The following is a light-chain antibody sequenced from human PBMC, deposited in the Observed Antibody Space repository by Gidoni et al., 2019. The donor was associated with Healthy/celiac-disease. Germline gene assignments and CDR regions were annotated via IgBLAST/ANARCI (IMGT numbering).Light chain of an antibody. J-gene: IGLJ2*01. Sequence: QSVLTQPPSASGTPGQRVTISCSGSSSNIGSNYVYWYQQLPGTAPNLLIYRNKQRPSVFPARFSASQSGTSASLSISGLRSEVEADYYCAAWDDSLRGVVFGGGTKLTVL. CDR2: RNK. CDR3: AAWDDSLRGVV. CDR1: SSNIGSNY. V-gene: IGLV1-47*01.